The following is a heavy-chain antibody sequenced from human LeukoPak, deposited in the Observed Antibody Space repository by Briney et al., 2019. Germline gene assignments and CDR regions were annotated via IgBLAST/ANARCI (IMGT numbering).Heavy chain of an antibody. CDR2: ISAYNGNT. D-gene: IGHD3-9*01. CDR1: GYTFTSYG. V-gene: IGHV1-18*01. Sequence: ASVKVSCKASGYTFTSYGISWVRQAPGQGLEWMGWISAYNGNTNYAQKLQGRVTMTTDTSTSTAYMELRSLRSEDTAVYYCARGQAYYDILTGYYDYWGQGTLVTVSS. CDR3: ARGQAYYDILTGYYDY. J-gene: IGHJ4*02.